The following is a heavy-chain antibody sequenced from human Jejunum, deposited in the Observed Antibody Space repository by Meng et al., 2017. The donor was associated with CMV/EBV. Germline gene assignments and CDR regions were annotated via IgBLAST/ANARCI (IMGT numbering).Heavy chain of an antibody. D-gene: IGHD1-7*01. CDR2: VYHRGDT. J-gene: IGHJ4*02. CDR3: GRDQGRELINH. CDR1: GASISSDIW. V-gene: IGHV4-4*02. Sequence: VQSREAGHGWVKPSVPLSLHCTVSGASISSDIWWSWVRQPPGKGLEWIGEVYHRGDTNYNPSLKSRVDISVDKSKNQFYLSLFSVTAADTAVYYCGRDQGRELINHWGQGTLVTVSS.